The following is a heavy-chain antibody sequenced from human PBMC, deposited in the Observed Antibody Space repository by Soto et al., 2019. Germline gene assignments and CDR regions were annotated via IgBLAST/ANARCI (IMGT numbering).Heavy chain of an antibody. V-gene: IGHV4-4*02. CDR1: GGSISSSNW. CDR3: ARDRDTMVRGVIANPYYYYYYGMDV. Sequence: SETLSLTCAVSGGSISSSNWWSWVRQPPGKGLEWIGEIYHSGSTNYNPSLKSRVTISVDKSKNQFSLKLSSVTAADTAVYYCARDRDTMVRGVIANPYYYYYYGMDVWGQGTTVTVSS. CDR2: IYHSGST. J-gene: IGHJ6*02. D-gene: IGHD3-10*01.